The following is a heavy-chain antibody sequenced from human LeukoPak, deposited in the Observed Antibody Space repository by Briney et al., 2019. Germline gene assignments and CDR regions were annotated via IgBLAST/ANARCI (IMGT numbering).Heavy chain of an antibody. CDR1: GFTFSSYG. V-gene: IGHV3-53*01. CDR3: ARGLRAYNWFDH. Sequence: GGSLRLSCAASGFTFSSYGMSWVRQAPGKGLEWVSVIYSGGSTYYADSAKDGFIIPRDNYKLTLYIQMNSLGDEDTDVYYCARGLRAYNWFDHWGQGTLVTVSS. J-gene: IGHJ5*02. D-gene: IGHD3-16*01. CDR2: IYSGGST.